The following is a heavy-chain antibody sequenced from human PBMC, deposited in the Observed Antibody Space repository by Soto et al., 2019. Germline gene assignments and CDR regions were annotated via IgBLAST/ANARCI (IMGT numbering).Heavy chain of an antibody. V-gene: IGHV4-61*01. Sequence: SETLSLTCTVSGGSVSSGSYYWSWIRQPPGKGLEWIGYIYYSGSTNYNPSLKSRVTISVDTSKNQFSLKLSSVTAADTAVYYCARDLRRINIVRGVQHYFYGMDVWGQGTTVTVSS. J-gene: IGHJ6*02. CDR2: IYYSGST. CDR1: GGSVSSGSYY. CDR3: ARDLRRINIVRGVQHYFYGMDV. D-gene: IGHD3-10*01.